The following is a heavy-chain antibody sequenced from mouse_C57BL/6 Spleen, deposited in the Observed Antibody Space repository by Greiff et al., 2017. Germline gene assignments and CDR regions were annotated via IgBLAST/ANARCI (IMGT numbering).Heavy chain of an antibody. CDR3: VRHGYDPSWFAY. D-gene: IGHD2-3*01. V-gene: IGHV10-1*01. Sequence: EVQLQESGGGLVQPKGSLKLSCAASGFSFNTYAMNWVRQAPGKGLEWVARIRSKSNNYATYYAVSVKDRFTISRDDSESMLYLQMNNLKTEDTAMYYCVRHGYDPSWFAYWGQGTLVTVSA. J-gene: IGHJ3*01. CDR1: GFSFNTYA. CDR2: IRSKSNNYAT.